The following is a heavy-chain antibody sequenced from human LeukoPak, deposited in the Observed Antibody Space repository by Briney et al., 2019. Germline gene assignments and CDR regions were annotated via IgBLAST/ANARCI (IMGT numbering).Heavy chain of an antibody. V-gene: IGHV3-23*01. CDR2: ISGSGGRT. D-gene: IGHD2-21*02. CDR3: ARCGGGCYAFDY. Sequence: PGGSLRLSCAASGFTFSSFAMSWVRQAPGKGLEGVSGISGSGGRTYYADSVKGRFTISRDNSKNPRYLQMNSWRAEDTAVYYCARCGGGCYAFDYWGQGTLVTVSS. CDR1: GFTFSSFA. J-gene: IGHJ4*02.